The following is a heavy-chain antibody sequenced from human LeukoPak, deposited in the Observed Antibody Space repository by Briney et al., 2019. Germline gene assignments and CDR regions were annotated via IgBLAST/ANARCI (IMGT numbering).Heavy chain of an antibody. CDR3: ARVAVSGPTGWFDS. J-gene: IGHJ5*01. Sequence: GGSLRLSCAASGFTFSSYGIHWVRQAPGKGLEWVSSISSTSAYIYYADSVKGRFTISRDNVDSVVYLQMNSLGAEDTAVYYCARVAVSGPTGWFDSWGQGTLVIVSS. CDR1: GFTFSSYG. CDR2: ISSTSAYI. V-gene: IGHV3-21*01. D-gene: IGHD2-8*02.